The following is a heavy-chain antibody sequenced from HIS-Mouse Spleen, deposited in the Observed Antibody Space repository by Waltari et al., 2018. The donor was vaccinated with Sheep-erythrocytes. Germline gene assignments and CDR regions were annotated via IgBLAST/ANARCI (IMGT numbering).Heavy chain of an antibody. J-gene: IGHJ5*02. Sequence: WIRQPPGKGLEWIGSIYYSGSTYYNPSLKSRVTISVDTSKNQFSLKLSSVTAADTAVYYCARVPPGYYDFWSGPTGPRWFDPWGQGTLVTVSS. CDR2: IYYSGST. V-gene: IGHV4-39*07. D-gene: IGHD3-3*01. CDR3: ARVPPGYYDFWSGPTGPRWFDP.